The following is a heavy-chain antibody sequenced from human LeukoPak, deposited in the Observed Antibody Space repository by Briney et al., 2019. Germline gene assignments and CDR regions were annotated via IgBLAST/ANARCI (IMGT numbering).Heavy chain of an antibody. CDR1: GYTFTTYA. CDR2: INAGNGNT. J-gene: IGHJ4*02. D-gene: IGHD6-13*01. CDR3: ARDPIGSRWPYYFDY. Sequence: ASVKVSRKASGYTFTTYAMHWVRQAPGQRLEWMGWINAGNGNTKYSQKFQARVTITRDTSASTAYMEVSSLRSEDTAVYYCARDPIGSRWPYYFDYWGQGTLVTVSS. V-gene: IGHV1-3*01.